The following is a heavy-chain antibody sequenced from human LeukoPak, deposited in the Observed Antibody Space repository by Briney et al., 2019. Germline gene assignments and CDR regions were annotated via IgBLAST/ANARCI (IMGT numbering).Heavy chain of an antibody. Sequence: SETLSLTCTVSGGSISSSSYYWGWIRQPPGKGLEWIGSIYYSGSTYYNPSLKSRVTISVDTSKNQFSLKLSSVTAADTAVYYCARGPGRDILTGYIGYFDYWGQGTLVTVSS. D-gene: IGHD3-9*01. CDR2: IYYSGST. CDR1: GGSISSSSYY. CDR3: ARGPGRDILTGYIGYFDY. J-gene: IGHJ4*02. V-gene: IGHV4-39*07.